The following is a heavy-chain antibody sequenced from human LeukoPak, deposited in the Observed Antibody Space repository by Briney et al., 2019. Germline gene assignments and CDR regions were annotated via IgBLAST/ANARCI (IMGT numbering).Heavy chain of an antibody. CDR1: GFRFSTYD. V-gene: IGHV3-13*01. CDR3: ARAWGYGSYTRFDL. Sequence: PGGSLRLSCTASGFRFSTYDMHWVRQVTGKGLEWVAGVGNSGDASYPPSVKGRFIVSRENVKQSVHLEMNNVTAGDTAVYYCARAWGYGSYTRFDLWGQGILVVVS. CDR2: VGNSGDA. J-gene: IGHJ4*02. D-gene: IGHD1-26*01.